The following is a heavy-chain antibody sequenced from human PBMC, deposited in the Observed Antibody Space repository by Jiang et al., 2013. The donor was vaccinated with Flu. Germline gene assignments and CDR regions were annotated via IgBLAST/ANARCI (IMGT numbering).Heavy chain of an antibody. CDR1: GGSISSYY. J-gene: IGHJ6*02. Sequence: SGPGLVKPSETLSLTCSVSGGSISSYYWSWIRQPPGKGLEWIGYIYYSGSTKYNPSLKSRVTISVDTSKNQFSLKLSSVTAADTAVYYCARGYCSGGSCYGFYYGMDVWGQGTTVTVSS. CDR3: ARGYCSGGSCYGFYYGMDV. CDR2: IYYSGST. D-gene: IGHD2-15*01. V-gene: IGHV4-59*01.